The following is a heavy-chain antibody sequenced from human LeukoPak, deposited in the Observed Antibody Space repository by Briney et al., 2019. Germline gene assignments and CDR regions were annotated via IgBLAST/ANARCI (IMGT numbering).Heavy chain of an antibody. D-gene: IGHD6-13*01. J-gene: IGHJ5*02. Sequence: ASVKVSCKAYGYTFTGYYMHLVRQAPGQGLEWMGWINPNSGGTNYAQKFQGRVTMTRDTSISTAYMELSRLRSDDTAVYYCARASIAAAGSFRRGRFDPWGQGTLVTVSS. CDR2: INPNSGGT. CDR1: GYTFTGYY. CDR3: ARASIAAAGSFRRGRFDP. V-gene: IGHV1-2*02.